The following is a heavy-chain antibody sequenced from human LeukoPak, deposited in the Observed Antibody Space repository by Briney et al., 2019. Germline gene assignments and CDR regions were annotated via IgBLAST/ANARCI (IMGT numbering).Heavy chain of an antibody. V-gene: IGHV3-21*01. CDR2: ISSTSTYI. CDR3: ARGGGNFDY. Sequence: GGSLRLSCAASEFTFSSYTVNWVRQAPGKGLEWVSSISSTSTYISYADSVKGRFTISRDNAKNSLYLQMNSLRAEDTAVYYCARGGGNFDYWGQGTLVTVSS. J-gene: IGHJ4*02. D-gene: IGHD2-15*01. CDR1: EFTFSSYT.